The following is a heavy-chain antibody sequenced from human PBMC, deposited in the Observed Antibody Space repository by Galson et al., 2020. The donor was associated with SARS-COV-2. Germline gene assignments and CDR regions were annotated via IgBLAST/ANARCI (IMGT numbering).Heavy chain of an antibody. CDR1: GYIFSTYG. J-gene: IGHJ6*04. CDR2: INTNTGKS. Sequence: ASVKVSCKASGYIFSTYGISWVRQAPGQGLEWMGWINTNTGKSTYVQGFRGRFVFSLDTTVNTAFLQINSLEAEDTAVYYCARGEIEIVLLPASRSRDYHYLYMDVWGTGTTVTVAS. V-gene: IGHV7-4-1*02. D-gene: IGHD3-3*01. CDR3: ARGEIEIVLLPASRSRDYHYLYMDV.